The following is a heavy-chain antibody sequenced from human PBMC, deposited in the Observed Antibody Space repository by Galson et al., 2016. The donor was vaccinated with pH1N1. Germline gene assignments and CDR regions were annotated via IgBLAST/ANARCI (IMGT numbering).Heavy chain of an antibody. CDR3: VKLDSSGYYYGRFDS. D-gene: IGHD3-22*01. CDR2: ISASGANT. V-gene: IGHV3-23*01. CDR1: GFTFNIFA. Sequence: SLRLSCAASGFTFNIFAMSWVRQAPGKGPEWVSSISASGANTNYADPVKGRFTISRDNSKNTLYLQTNSLRAEDTAIYYCVKLDSSGYYYGRFDSWGQGTRVTVSS. J-gene: IGHJ4*02.